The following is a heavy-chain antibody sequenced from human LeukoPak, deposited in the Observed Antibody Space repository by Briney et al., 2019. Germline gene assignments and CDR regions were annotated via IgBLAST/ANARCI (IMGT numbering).Heavy chain of an antibody. CDR3: ARRVEYDILTGSLLLAAFYI. D-gene: IGHD3-9*01. J-gene: IGHJ3*02. V-gene: IGHV1-18*01. CDR1: GYTFTSYG. Sequence: ASVKVSCKASGYTFTSYGISWVRQAPGQGLEWMGWISAYNGNTNYAQKLQGRVTMTTDTSTSTAYMELRSLRSDDTAVYYCARRVEYDILTGSLLLAAFYIWGQGTMVTVSS. CDR2: ISAYNGNT.